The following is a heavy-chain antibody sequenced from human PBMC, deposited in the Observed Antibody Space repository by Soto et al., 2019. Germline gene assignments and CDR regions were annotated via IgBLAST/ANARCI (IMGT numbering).Heavy chain of an antibody. D-gene: IGHD2-2*01. Sequence: GGSLRLSCAASGFTFSSYGMHWVRQAPGKGLEWVAVIWYDGSNKYYADSVKGRFTISRNNSKNTLYLQMNSLRAEDTAVYYCARYQLLLGYYYYSMDVWGKGTTVTVTS. CDR2: IWYDGSNK. CDR3: ARYQLLLGYYYYSMDV. J-gene: IGHJ6*03. CDR1: GFTFSSYG. V-gene: IGHV3-33*01.